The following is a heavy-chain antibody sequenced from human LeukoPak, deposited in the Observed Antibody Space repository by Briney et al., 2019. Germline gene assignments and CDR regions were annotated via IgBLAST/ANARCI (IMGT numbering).Heavy chain of an antibody. Sequence: SETLSLTCTVSGGSISSSSYYWGWIRQPPGKGLEWIGSIFYSGSTYYNPSLKSRVTISVDTSKNQFSLRLSSVTAADTAVYYCARRDLTTVTTTYWGQGTLVTVSS. CDR2: IFYSGST. CDR1: GGSISSSSYY. V-gene: IGHV4-39*01. J-gene: IGHJ4*02. CDR3: ARRDLTTVTTTY. D-gene: IGHD4-17*01.